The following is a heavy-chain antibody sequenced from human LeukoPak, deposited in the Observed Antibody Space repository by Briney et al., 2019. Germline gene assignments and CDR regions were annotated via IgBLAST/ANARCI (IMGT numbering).Heavy chain of an antibody. CDR1: GFTFSTSG. J-gene: IGHJ4*02. CDR3: ARIVVVVDSRGFDY. Sequence: GGSLRLSCAASGFTFSTSGMHWVRQAPGKGLEWVAFIRYDGTNKYYADSVKGRFTISRDNSKNTLSLQMNSLRAEDTAVYYCARIVVVVDSRGFDYWGQGTLVTVSS. D-gene: IGHD2-15*01. V-gene: IGHV3-30*02. CDR2: IRYDGTNK.